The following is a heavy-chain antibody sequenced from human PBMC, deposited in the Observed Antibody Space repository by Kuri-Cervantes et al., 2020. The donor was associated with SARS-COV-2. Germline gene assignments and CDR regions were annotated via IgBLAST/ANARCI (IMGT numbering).Heavy chain of an antibody. V-gene: IGHV4-39*07. Sequence: SETLFLTCTVSGDSISSGSYYWGWIRQPPGKGLEWIGSIYHSGSTYYNPSLKSRVTISVDTSKNQFSLKLSSVTAADTAVYYCARNVKYRQPYYYMDVWGKGTTVTVSS. CDR1: GDSISSGSYY. J-gene: IGHJ6*03. CDR2: IYHSGST. CDR3: ARNVKYRQPYYYMDV. D-gene: IGHD6-6*01.